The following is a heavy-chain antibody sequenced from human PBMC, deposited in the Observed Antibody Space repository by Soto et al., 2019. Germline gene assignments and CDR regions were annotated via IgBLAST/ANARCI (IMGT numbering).Heavy chain of an antibody. J-gene: IGHJ3*02. CDR2: INHSGST. D-gene: IGHD5-12*01. Sequence: SETLSLTCAVYGGSFSGYYWSWIRQPPGKGLEWIGEINHSGSTNYNPSLKSRVTISVDTSKNQFSLKLSSVTAADTAVYYCAREIVATITGEPPAFDIWGQGTMVTVSS. CDR3: AREIVATITGEPPAFDI. V-gene: IGHV4-34*01. CDR1: GGSFSGYY.